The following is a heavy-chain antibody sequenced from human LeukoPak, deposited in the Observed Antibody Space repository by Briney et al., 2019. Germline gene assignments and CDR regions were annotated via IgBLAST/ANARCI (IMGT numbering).Heavy chain of an antibody. D-gene: IGHD3-22*01. V-gene: IGHV5-51*01. CDR1: GYSFTSYW. CDR3: ARQTPTYYYDSSGPLAEFDY. Sequence: GESLKISCKGSGYSFTSYWIGWVRQMPGKGLEWMGIIYPGDSDTRYSPSFQGQVTISADKSISTAYLQWSSLKASDTAMYYCARQTPTYYYDSSGPLAEFDYWGQGTLVTVSS. J-gene: IGHJ4*02. CDR2: IYPGDSDT.